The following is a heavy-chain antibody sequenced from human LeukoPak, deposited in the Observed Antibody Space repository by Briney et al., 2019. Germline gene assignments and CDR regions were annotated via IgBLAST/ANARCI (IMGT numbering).Heavy chain of an antibody. CDR2: IRGSGGST. D-gene: IGHD3-22*01. Sequence: GGSLSLSCAVSRFTFSSFSTSWVRQAPGRGREWVSAIRGSGGSTYYADSVKSRFTISRDNSKNTLYLQMNRLRAEDTAVYYCVSMIVVFNDYYYYMDVWGRGTTVTVSS. CDR3: VSMIVVFNDYYYYMDV. J-gene: IGHJ6*03. V-gene: IGHV3-23*01. CDR1: RFTFSSFS.